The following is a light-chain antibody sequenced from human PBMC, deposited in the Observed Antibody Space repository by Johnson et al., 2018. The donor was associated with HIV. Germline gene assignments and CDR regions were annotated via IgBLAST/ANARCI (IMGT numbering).Light chain of an antibody. Sequence: AAPGQKVTISCSGSSSNIGNNYVSWYQQLPGTAPKLLIYENNKRPSGIPDRSSASKSGTSATLAITGLQTGDEADYYCGTWDSSLSAYVFGTGTKVTVL. J-gene: IGLJ1*01. CDR1: SSNIGNNY. CDR2: ENN. V-gene: IGLV1-51*02. CDR3: GTWDSSLSAYV.